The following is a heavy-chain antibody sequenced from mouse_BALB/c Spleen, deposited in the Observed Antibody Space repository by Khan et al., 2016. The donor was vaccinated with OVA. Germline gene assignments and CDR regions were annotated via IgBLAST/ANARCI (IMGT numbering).Heavy chain of an antibody. V-gene: IGHV14-1*02. CDR3: ARRGYGNYWFAY. J-gene: IGHJ3*01. D-gene: IGHD2-1*01. CDR2: IDPENDDT. Sequence: VQLQQSGAELVRPGALVKLSCKASGFNIKDYYMNWVKQRPEQGLEWIGWIDPENDDTIYDPKFQGKASITADTSSNPAYLQLSSLTFEDTAVYYCARRGYGNYWFAYWGQGTLVTVSA. CDR1: GFNIKDYY.